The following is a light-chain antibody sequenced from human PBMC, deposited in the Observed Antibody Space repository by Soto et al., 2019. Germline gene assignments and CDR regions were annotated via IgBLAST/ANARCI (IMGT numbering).Light chain of an antibody. CDR1: QSVTGSY. CDR3: QQCGSSPS. CDR2: DTS. Sequence: EIVLTQSPGTLSLSPGESAALSCRASQSVTGSYLAWYQQKPGQAPRLLIYDTSSRATGIPDRFSGSGSGTDFTLAISRLEPEDFAVYYCQQCGSSPSFGQGTKVELK. J-gene: IGKJ1*01. V-gene: IGKV3-20*01.